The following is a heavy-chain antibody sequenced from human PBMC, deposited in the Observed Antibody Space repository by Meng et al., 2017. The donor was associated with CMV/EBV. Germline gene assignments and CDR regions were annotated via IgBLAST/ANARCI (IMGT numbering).Heavy chain of an antibody. CDR3: ARGAAQLDYYYYYGMDV. V-gene: IGHV3-21*05. CDR2: ISSSSSYI. Sequence: GESLKISCAASGFTFSSYSMNWVRQAPGKGLEWVSYISSSSSYIYYADSVKGRFTISRDNAKNSLYLQMNSLRAEDTAVYYCARGAAQLDYYYYYGMDVWGQGTTVTVSS. D-gene: IGHD6-6*01. CDR1: GFTFSSYS. J-gene: IGHJ6*02.